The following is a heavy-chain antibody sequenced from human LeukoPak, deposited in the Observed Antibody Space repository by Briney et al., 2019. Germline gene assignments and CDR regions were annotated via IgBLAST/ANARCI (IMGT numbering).Heavy chain of an antibody. CDR2: ISGSGGST. V-gene: IGHV3-23*01. Sequence: PGGSLRLSCAASGFTFSSYSMNWVRKAPGKGLEWVSAISGSGGSTYYADSVKGRFTISRDNSKNTLYLQMNSLRAEDTAVYYCAKDLLRQWRDLGCDYWGQGTLVTVSS. D-gene: IGHD6-19*01. CDR1: GFTFSSYS. CDR3: AKDLLRQWRDLGCDY. J-gene: IGHJ4*02.